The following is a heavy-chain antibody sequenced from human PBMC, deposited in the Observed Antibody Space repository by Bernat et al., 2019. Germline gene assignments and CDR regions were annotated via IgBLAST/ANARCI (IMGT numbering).Heavy chain of an antibody. CDR3: ARTRCCGGDCYLFDY. J-gene: IGHJ4*02. CDR2: IYYSGST. CDR1: GGSISSGGYY. Sequence: QVQLQESGPGLVKPSQTLSLTCTVSGGSISSGGYYWSWIRQHPGKGLEWIGYIYYSGSTYYNPSLKSRVTISVDTSKNQFSLKLSSVTAADTAVYYCARTRCCGGDCYLFDYWGQGTLVTVSS. D-gene: IGHD2-21*02. V-gene: IGHV4-31*03.